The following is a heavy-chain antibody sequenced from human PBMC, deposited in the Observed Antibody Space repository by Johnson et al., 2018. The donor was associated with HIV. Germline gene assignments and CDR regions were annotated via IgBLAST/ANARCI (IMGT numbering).Heavy chain of an antibody. CDR3: ARDLGPSSIAARLI. Sequence: VQLVESGGGLVQPGGSLRLSCAASGFTFSSYWMSWVRQAPGKGLEWVANIKQDGSEKYYVDSVKGRFTISRDNAKNSLYLQMNSLRAEDTAVYYCARDLGPSSIAARLIWGQGTMVTVPS. J-gene: IGHJ3*02. CDR2: IKQDGSEK. V-gene: IGHV3-7*03. CDR1: GFTFSSYW. D-gene: IGHD6-6*01.